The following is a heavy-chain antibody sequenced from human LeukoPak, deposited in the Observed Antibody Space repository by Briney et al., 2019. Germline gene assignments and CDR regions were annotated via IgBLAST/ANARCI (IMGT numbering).Heavy chain of an antibody. J-gene: IGHJ4*02. CDR1: GGSFSGYY. D-gene: IGHD2-2*01. Sequence: PSETLSLTCAVYGGSFSGYYWSWIRQPPGKGLEWIGEINHSGSTNYNPSLKSRVTISVDTSKNQFSLKLSYVTAADTAVYYCARGVVVVPAAKSAAGHTAMAYYFDYWGQGTLVTVSS. CDR3: ARGVVVVPAAKSAAGHTAMAYYFDY. V-gene: IGHV4-34*01. CDR2: INHSGST.